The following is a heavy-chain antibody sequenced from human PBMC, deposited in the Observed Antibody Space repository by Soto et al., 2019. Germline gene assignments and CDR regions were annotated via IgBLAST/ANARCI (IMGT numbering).Heavy chain of an antibody. J-gene: IGHJ6*02. V-gene: IGHV4-31*03. CDR2: SYYSGST. D-gene: IGHD6-6*01. Sequence: QVQLQESGPGLVKPSQTLSLTCTVSGGSISSGGYYWSWIRQHPGKGLEWIGYSYYSGSTYYNPSLTSRVTIAVDTSKNQSSLKLSSVTAADTAVYYCAREKGIAARPDYYYGMDVWGQGTTVTVSS. CDR3: AREKGIAARPDYYYGMDV. CDR1: GGSISSGGYY.